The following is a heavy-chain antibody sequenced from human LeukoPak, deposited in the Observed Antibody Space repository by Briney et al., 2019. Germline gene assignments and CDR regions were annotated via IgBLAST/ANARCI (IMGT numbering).Heavy chain of an antibody. CDR3: AKDSYSKGDY. J-gene: IGHJ4*02. D-gene: IGHD6-13*01. Sequence: GGSLRLSCAASGFTFSSYAMTWVRQAPGKGLEWVANIKNDGTVKNYVDSVKGRFTISRDNAKNSLYLQMNSLRAEDTAVYYCAKDSYSKGDYWGQGVLVTVSS. V-gene: IGHV3-7*01. CDR2: IKNDGTVK. CDR1: GFTFSSYA.